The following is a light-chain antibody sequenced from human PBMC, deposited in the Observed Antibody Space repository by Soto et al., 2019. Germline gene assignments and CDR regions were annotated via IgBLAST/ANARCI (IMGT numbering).Light chain of an antibody. CDR3: SSYTSSSPDWV. J-gene: IGLJ3*02. V-gene: IGLV2-14*01. CDR2: EVT. Sequence: QSALTQPASVSGSPGQSITISCTGTSSDVGGYNYVSWYQQQPGKAPKLMIYEVTNRPSGVSNRFSGSKSGNTASLTISGLQAEDEADYYCSSYTSSSPDWVFGGGTKLTVL. CDR1: SSDVGGYNY.